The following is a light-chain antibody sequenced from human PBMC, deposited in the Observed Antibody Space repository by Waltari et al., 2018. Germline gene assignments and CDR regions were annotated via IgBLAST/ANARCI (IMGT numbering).Light chain of an antibody. CDR1: DSDVGAYDF. V-gene: IGLV2-14*01. J-gene: IGLJ1*01. CDR2: EGS. Sequence: QSALTQPASVSGSPGQSITISCSGTDSDVGAYDFVSWYQQHPGKAPHLIIYEGSNLPSGISNRFAASKSGNTASLTISGLQAEDEADYYCSSYTTSSAPGVFGTGTRVTVL. CDR3: SSYTTSSAPGV.